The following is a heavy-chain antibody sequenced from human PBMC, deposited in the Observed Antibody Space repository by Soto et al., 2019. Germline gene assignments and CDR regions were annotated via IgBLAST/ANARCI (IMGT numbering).Heavy chain of an antibody. V-gene: IGHV3-21*04. Sequence: GGSLRLSCAASGFTFTSYTMNWVRQAPGRGLEWVSSISSSSSYIYFADSLKGRFTISRDNSKNTLYLQMNSLRAEDTAVYYCAKAAAHPGIAVAGPLDYWGQGTLVTVSS. CDR3: AKAAAHPGIAVAGPLDY. D-gene: IGHD6-19*01. J-gene: IGHJ4*02. CDR1: GFTFTSYT. CDR2: ISSSSSYI.